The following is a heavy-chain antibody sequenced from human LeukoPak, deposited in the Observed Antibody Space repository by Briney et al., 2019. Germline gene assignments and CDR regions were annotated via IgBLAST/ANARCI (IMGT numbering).Heavy chain of an antibody. CDR3: ARVGYCSKTSCYGIDY. V-gene: IGHV3-30*03. Sequence: PGGSLRLSCAASGFTFSSYVMHWVRQAPGKGLEWVAVISYDGSNKYYADSVKCRFTISRDNSKNKLYLQMNGMRDEDTDVYYCARVGYCSKTSCYGIDYWGQGTLVTVS. CDR1: GFTFSSYV. D-gene: IGHD2-2*01. J-gene: IGHJ4*02. CDR2: ISYDGSNK.